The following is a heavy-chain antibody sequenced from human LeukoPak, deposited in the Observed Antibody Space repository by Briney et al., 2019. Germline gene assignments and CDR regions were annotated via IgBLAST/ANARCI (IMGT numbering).Heavy chain of an antibody. J-gene: IGHJ4*02. V-gene: IGHV1-2*02. CDR3: ARTSRRCGGDCYLDY. D-gene: IGHD2-21*02. CDR2: INPNSGGT. CDR1: GYTFTGYY. Sequence: ASVTVSCKASGYTFTGYYMHWVRQAPGQGLEWMGWINPNSGGTNYAQKFQGRVTMTRDTSISTAYMELSRLRSDDTAVYYCARTSRRCGGDCYLDYWGQGTLVTVSS.